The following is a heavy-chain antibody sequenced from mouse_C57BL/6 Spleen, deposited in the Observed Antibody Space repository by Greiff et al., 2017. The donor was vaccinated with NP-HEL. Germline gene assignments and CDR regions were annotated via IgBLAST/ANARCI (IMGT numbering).Heavy chain of an antibody. D-gene: IGHD2-2*01. CDR2: INPSSGYT. J-gene: IGHJ4*01. CDR3: ARGELNYGYDDAMDD. CDR1: GYTFTSYW. V-gene: IGHV1-7*01. Sequence: VQLQQSGAELAKPGASVKLSCKASGYTFTSYWMPWVNQRPGPGLEWIGYINPSSGYTKYNQKFKDKATLTADKSSSTAYMQLSSLTYEDSAIYYCARGELNYGYDDAMDDWGQGTSVTVSS.